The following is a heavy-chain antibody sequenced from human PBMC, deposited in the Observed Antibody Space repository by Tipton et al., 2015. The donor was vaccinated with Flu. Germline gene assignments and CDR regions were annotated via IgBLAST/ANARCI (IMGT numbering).Heavy chain of an antibody. D-gene: IGHD6-19*01. CDR2: ISYDGTDA. J-gene: IGHJ4*02. V-gene: IGHV3-30*04. CDR1: GFIFSDYA. CDR3: ARDPKAVAALYYFDY. Sequence: SLRLSCAASGFIFSDYAMHWVRQVPGKGLEWLALISYDGTDADYADSVKGRFTISRDNSKNTLYLQMNSLGAEDTAIYYCARDPKAVAALYYFDYWGQGAPVDVSS.